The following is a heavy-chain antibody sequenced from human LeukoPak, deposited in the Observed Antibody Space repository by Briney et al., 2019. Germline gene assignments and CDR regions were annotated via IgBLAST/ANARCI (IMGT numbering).Heavy chain of an antibody. CDR3: ARDLSGSLYFDY. J-gene: IGHJ4*02. CDR2: LYISGST. Sequence: SETLSLTCSVSGASISSYYYNWIRQTAGGGLEWIGRLYISGSTDYNPSLKSRVTISVDTSNNQFFLEPTSVTAADTAVYFCARDLSGSLYFDYWGQGVLVTVSS. V-gene: IGHV4-4*07. D-gene: IGHD3-10*01. CDR1: GASISSYY.